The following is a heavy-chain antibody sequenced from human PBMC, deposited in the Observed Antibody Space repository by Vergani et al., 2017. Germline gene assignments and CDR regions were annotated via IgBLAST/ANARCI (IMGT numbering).Heavy chain of an antibody. CDR1: GYTFTSYG. Sequence: QVQLLQSGAEVKKPGASVKVSCKASGYTFTSYGISWVRQAPGQGLEWMGWISAYNGNTNYAQKLQGRVTMTTDTSTSTASMELRSLRSDDTAVYYCARDRAVGKEGWYSSGYWGQGTLVTVSS. CDR3: ARDRAVGKEGWYSSGY. D-gene: IGHD6-19*01. V-gene: IGHV1-18*01. J-gene: IGHJ4*02. CDR2: ISAYNGNT.